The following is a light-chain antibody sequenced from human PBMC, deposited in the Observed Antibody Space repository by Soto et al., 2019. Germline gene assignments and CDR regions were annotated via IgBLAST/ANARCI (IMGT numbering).Light chain of an antibody. Sequence: NFMLTQPHSVSESPGKTVTISCTRSSGSIASNYVQWYQQRPGSAPTTVIYEDNQRPSGVPDRFSGSIDSSSNSASLTISGLKTEDEADYYSQSYDSSNVFGSGTQLTVL. CDR2: EDN. V-gene: IGLV6-57*03. CDR3: QSYDSSNV. J-gene: IGLJ6*01. CDR1: SGSIASNY.